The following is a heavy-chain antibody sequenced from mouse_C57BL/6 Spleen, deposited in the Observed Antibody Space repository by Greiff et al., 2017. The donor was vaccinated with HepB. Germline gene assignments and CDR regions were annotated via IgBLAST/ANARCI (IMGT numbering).Heavy chain of an antibody. J-gene: IGHJ2*01. D-gene: IGHD1-1*01. CDR1: GYTFPDYD. V-gene: IGHV1-15*01. CDR2: IDPETGGT. Sequence: VQLQQSGAELVRPGASVPLSCTASGYTFPDYDMHWVEPTPVHGLEWIGAIDPETGGTAYNQKFKGKAILTADKSSSTAYMELRSLTSEDSAVYYCTRCYYGSSHFDYWGQGTTLTVSS. CDR3: TRCYYGSSHFDY.